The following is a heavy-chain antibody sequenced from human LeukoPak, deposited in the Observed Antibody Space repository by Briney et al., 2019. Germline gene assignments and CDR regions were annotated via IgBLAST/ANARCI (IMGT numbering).Heavy chain of an antibody. CDR1: GYTFTSYY. D-gene: IGHD6-19*01. V-gene: IGHV1-46*01. CDR3: ARAGLGDAFDI. J-gene: IGHJ3*02. Sequence: ASVKVSCKASGYTFTSYYMHWVRQAPGQGLEWMGITNPSGGSTSYAQKFQGRVTMTRDTSTSTVYMELSSLRSEDTAVYYCARAGLGDAFDIWGQGTMVTVSS. CDR2: TNPSGGST.